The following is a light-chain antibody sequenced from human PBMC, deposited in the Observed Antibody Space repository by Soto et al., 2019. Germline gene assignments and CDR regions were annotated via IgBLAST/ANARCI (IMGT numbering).Light chain of an antibody. CDR3: QQRSNWPYT. CDR1: QSVSSY. Sequence: EIVLTQSPATLSLSPGERATLSCRASQSVSSYLAWYQQKPGQALRLLIYDASNRATGIPARFSGSGSGTDFTLTISSLEPEDFALYCCQQRSNWPYTFGQGTKLEIK. V-gene: IGKV3-11*01. CDR2: DAS. J-gene: IGKJ2*01.